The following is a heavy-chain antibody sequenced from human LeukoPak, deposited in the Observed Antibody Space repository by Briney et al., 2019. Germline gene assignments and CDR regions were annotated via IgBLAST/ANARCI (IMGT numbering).Heavy chain of an antibody. CDR3: ARDLGTVTTFDY. D-gene: IGHD4-17*01. V-gene: IGHV1-58*01. Sequence: ASVKVSCKASGFTFTSSAVQWVRQARGQRLEWIGWIVVGSGNTNYAQKFQERVTITRDMSTSTAYMELSSLRSEDTAVYYCARDLGTVTTFDYWGQGTLVTVSS. J-gene: IGHJ4*02. CDR1: GFTFTSSA. CDR2: IVVGSGNT.